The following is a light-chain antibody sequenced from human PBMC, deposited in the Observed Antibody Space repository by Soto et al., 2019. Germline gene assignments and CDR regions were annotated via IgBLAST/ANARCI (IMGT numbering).Light chain of an antibody. Sequence: DIQMTQSPSSLSASVGDRVTITCQASQDISNSLNWYQQKPGRAPQLLIHDASSLETGVPSRFSGSGSGTEFTSTISSLQAEDTGTYYGQQYYILFTFGPGTKVDIK. J-gene: IGKJ3*01. V-gene: IGKV1-33*01. CDR1: QDISNS. CDR2: DAS. CDR3: QQYYILFT.